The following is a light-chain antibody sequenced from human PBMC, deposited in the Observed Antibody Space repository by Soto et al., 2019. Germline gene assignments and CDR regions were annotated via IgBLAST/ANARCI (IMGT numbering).Light chain of an antibody. V-gene: IGLV2-23*02. CDR1: SSDVGSYDL. J-gene: IGLJ1*01. CDR2: EVS. Sequence: QSVLTQPASVSGSPRQSITISCTGTSSDVGSYDLVSWYQQHPGKAPKLMIYEVSKRPSGVSNRFSGSKSGNKASLTISGLQAEDEADYSCCSYAGSSTFHVFRTGTKVTVL. CDR3: CSYAGSSTFHV.